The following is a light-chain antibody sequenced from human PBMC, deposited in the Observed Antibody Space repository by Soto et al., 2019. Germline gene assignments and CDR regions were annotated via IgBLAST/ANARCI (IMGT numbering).Light chain of an antibody. CDR2: DVS. CDR3: SSYTSSSTRV. CDR1: SSDVGGYNY. V-gene: IGLV2-14*01. Sequence: QSALTQPASVSGSPGQSITISCTGTSSDVGGYNYVSWYQQHPGEAPKLMIYDVSNRPSGVSNRFSGSKSGNTASLTISGLQAEDEADYYCSSYTSSSTRVFGTGTKLTV. J-gene: IGLJ1*01.